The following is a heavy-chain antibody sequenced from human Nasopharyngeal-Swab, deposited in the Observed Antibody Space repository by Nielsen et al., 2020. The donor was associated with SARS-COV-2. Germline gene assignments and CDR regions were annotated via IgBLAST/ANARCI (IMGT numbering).Heavy chain of an antibody. V-gene: IGHV1-69*06. CDR1: GGTFSSYA. Sequence: SVKVSCKASGGTFSSYAISWVRQAPGQGLEWMGGIIPIFGTANYAQKFQGRVTITADKSTSTAYMELSSLRSEDTAVYYCARDEGAIVVVVAAISYYYYYGMDVWGQWTTVTVSS. CDR2: IIPIFGTA. J-gene: IGHJ6*02. D-gene: IGHD2-15*01. CDR3: ARDEGAIVVVVAAISYYYYYGMDV.